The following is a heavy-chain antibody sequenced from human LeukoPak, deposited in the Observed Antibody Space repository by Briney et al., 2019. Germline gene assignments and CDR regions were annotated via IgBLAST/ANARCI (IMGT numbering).Heavy chain of an antibody. J-gene: IGHJ6*04. Sequence: PGGSQRLSCVASGFTFSSYAMNWVRQAPGKGPEWVSYISSSGSTIYYADSVKGRFTISRDNAKNSLYLQMNSLRAEDTAVYYCAELGITMIGGVWGKGTTVTISS. CDR2: ISSSGSTI. V-gene: IGHV3-48*03. D-gene: IGHD3-10*02. CDR3: AELGITMIGGV. CDR1: GFTFSSYA.